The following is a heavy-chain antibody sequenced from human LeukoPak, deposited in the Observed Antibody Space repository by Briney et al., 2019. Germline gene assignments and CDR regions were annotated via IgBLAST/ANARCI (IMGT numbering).Heavy chain of an antibody. V-gene: IGHV4-59*01. CDR2: IYYSGST. J-gene: IGHJ6*03. D-gene: IGHD4-11*01. CDR1: GGSISSYY. Sequence: ASENLSLTCTVSGGSISSYYWSWIRQPPGKGLEWIGYIYYSGSTNYNPSLKSRVTISVDTSKNQFSLKLSSVTAADTAVYYCARGHKYSNYVHFMDVWGKGTTVTVSS. CDR3: ARGHKYSNYVHFMDV.